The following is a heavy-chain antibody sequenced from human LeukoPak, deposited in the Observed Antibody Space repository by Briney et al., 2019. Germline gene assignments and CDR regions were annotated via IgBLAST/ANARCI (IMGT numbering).Heavy chain of an antibody. D-gene: IGHD6-13*01. Sequence: GASVKVSCKASGYTFTSYGISWVRQAPGQGLEWMGWISAYNGSTNYAQKLQGRVTMTTDTSTSTAYMELRSLRSDDTAVYYCARDRGWTSSSQGWFDPWGQGTLVTVSS. V-gene: IGHV1-18*01. J-gene: IGHJ5*02. CDR2: ISAYNGST. CDR3: ARDRGWTSSSQGWFDP. CDR1: GYTFTSYG.